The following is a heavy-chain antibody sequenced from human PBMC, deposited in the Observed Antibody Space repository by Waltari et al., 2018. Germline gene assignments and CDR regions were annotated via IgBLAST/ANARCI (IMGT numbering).Heavy chain of an antibody. V-gene: IGHV4-39*02. CDR3: AREEFWSTYPDGFAM. Sequence: QMQLQESGPGLVKTSETLSLTCSVSGGSISNTIYYWGWIRQTPGKGLEWIGSIYYSGNTYYNPSLRSRVTRSVDRSKNQFSLNLSSVPAADTAVYYCAREEFWSTYPDGFAMWGQGTLVTVSS. J-gene: IGHJ3*02. D-gene: IGHD3-3*01. CDR2: IYYSGNT. CDR1: GGSISNTIYY.